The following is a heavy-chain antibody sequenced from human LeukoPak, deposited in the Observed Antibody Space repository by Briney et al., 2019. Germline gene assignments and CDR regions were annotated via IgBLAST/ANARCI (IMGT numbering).Heavy chain of an antibody. Sequence: SETLSLTCTVSGGSISTYCWSWIRQPPGKGLEWIGYIYYSGSAKYNPSLKSRVTISVNTSKNQFSLKLSSVTAADTAVYYCARSYGSGNYFGYWGQGTLVTVSS. J-gene: IGHJ4*02. V-gene: IGHV4-59*01. CDR2: IYYSGSA. D-gene: IGHD3-10*01. CDR3: ARSYGSGNYFGY. CDR1: GGSISTYC.